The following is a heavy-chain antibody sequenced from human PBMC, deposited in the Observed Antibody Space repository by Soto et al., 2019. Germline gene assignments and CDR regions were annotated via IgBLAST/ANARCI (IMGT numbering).Heavy chain of an antibody. D-gene: IGHD1-20*01. CDR1: GGTFSSYA. J-gene: IGHJ6*02. CDR2: IIPIFGTA. V-gene: IGHV1-69*12. CDR3: ARGITGTVTYYYGLDV. Sequence: QVQLVQSGAGVKKPGSSMKVSCKASGGTFSSYAISWVRQAPGQGLEWMGGIIPIFGTADYAQKFHGRVTITADESTSTAYMELSSLRSEDTAVYYCARGITGTVTYYYGLDVWGQGTTVTVSS.